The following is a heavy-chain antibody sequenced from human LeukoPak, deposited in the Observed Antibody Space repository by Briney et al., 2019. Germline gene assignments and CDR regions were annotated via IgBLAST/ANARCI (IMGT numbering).Heavy chain of an antibody. V-gene: IGHV1-18*04. CDR2: TSYNGNT. Sequence: GASVRVSCTASGYTFSNYGISWVRQAPGLGLEWMGWTSYNGNTNYSQKFQDRVTITTDTSTTTAYMELRSLESDDTAVYYCSRHSGSGWQALGYWGQGTLVTVSS. D-gene: IGHD6-19*01. CDR3: SRHSGSGWQALGY. CDR1: GYTFSNYG. J-gene: IGHJ4*02.